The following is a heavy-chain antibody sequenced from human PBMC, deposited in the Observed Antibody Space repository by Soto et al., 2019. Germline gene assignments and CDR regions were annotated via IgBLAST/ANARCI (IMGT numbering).Heavy chain of an antibody. D-gene: IGHD2-21*02. Sequence: QVQLVESGGGVVQPGRSLRLSCAASGFTFSSYAMHWVRQAPGKGLEWVAVISYDGSNKYYADSVKGRFTISRDNCKNTLHLQMNSLRAEDKAVYYCARDLRDCGGDCYPVGFDYWGQGTLVTVSS. CDR3: ARDLRDCGGDCYPVGFDY. CDR1: GFTFSSYA. J-gene: IGHJ4*02. CDR2: ISYDGSNK. V-gene: IGHV3-30-3*01.